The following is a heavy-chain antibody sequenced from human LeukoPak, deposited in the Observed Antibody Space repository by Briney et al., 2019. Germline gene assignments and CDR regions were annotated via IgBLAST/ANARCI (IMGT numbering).Heavy chain of an antibody. CDR2: INPNSGGT. Sequence: ASVKVSCKASGYTFTGYYMHWVRQAPGQGLEWMGWINPNSGGTNYAQKFQGRVTMTRDTSISTAYMELSRLRSDDTAVYYCARPLIGSGSYNYWGQGTLVTVSS. D-gene: IGHD3-10*01. CDR1: GYTFTGYY. V-gene: IGHV1-2*02. J-gene: IGHJ4*02. CDR3: ARPLIGSGSYNY.